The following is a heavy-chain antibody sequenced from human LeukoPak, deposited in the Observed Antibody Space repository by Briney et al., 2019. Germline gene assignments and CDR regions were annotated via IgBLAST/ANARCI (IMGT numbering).Heavy chain of an antibody. CDR2: IYPGDSDT. Sequence: GEALKISCKGSGYSFTSYWIGWVRQMPGKGLEWMGIIYPGDSDTRYSASFQRQVTIASDKSISTAYLQWSSLKASDTAMYYCARTLEGSDAFDIWGQGTMVTVSS. V-gene: IGHV5-51*01. D-gene: IGHD3-3*01. J-gene: IGHJ3*02. CDR1: GYSFTSYW. CDR3: ARTLEGSDAFDI.